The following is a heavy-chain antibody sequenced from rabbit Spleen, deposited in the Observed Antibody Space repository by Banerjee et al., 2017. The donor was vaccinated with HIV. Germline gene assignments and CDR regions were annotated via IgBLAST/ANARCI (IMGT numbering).Heavy chain of an antibody. V-gene: IGHV1S43*01. D-gene: IGHD1-1*01. J-gene: IGHJ4*01. CDR2: IDPVFGIT. CDR1: GIDFSDNYY. Sequence: QEQLVESGGGLVQPEGSLTLTCKASGIDFSDNYYMNWVRQAPGKGLEWIGYIDPVFGITYYANWVNGRFTISTDNAQNPLYLQLNSLTAADASTYFCVREVYHILGLWGQGTLVTVS. CDR3: VREVYHILGL.